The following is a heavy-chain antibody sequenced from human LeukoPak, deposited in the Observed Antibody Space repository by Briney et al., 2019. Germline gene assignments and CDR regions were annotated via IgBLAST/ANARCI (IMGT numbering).Heavy chain of an antibody. J-gene: IGHJ4*02. CDR2: ISPSGGST. CDR1: GYTFTSNY. Sequence: ASVKVSCKALGYTFTSNYMHWVRQAPGQGPEWMGVISPSGGSTTYAQKFQGRVTLTRDMSTSTDYLELSSLRSDDTAVYYCARVDYGSGSYALDYWGQGTLVTVSS. D-gene: IGHD3-10*01. V-gene: IGHV1-46*01. CDR3: ARVDYGSGSYALDY.